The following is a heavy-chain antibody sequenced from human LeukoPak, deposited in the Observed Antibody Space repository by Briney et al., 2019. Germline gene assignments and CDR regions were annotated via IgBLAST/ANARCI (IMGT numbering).Heavy chain of an antibody. CDR1: GFTFSNYA. CDR2: ISGSGGGT. CDR3: ARSAWYSSSWYYFDY. D-gene: IGHD6-13*01. J-gene: IGHJ4*02. V-gene: IGHV3-23*01. Sequence: PGGSLRLSCAVSGFTFSNYAMSWVRQAPGKGLEWVSTISGSGGGTYYADSVKGRFTISRDNPKKTLYLQMNSLRAEDTALYYCARSAWYSSSWYYFDYWGQGTLVTVSS.